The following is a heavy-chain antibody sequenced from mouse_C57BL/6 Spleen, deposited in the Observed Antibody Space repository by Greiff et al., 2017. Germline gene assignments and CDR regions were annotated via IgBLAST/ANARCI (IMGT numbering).Heavy chain of an antibody. Sequence: VKLVESGPGLVAPSQSLSITCTVSGFSLTSYGVDWVRQSPGKGLEWLGVIWGVGSTNYNSARKSRLSISKDNSKSQVFLQMNSLQTDDTAMYYCASDRGDYYGSSYGAMDYWGQGTSVTVSS. CDR2: IWGVGST. CDR3: ASDRGDYYGSSYGAMDY. CDR1: GFSLTSYG. V-gene: IGHV2-6*01. D-gene: IGHD1-1*01. J-gene: IGHJ4*01.